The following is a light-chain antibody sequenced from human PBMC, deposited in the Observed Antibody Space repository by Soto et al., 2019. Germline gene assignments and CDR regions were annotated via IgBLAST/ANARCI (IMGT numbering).Light chain of an antibody. V-gene: IGKV1-5*03. CDR1: QSISDS. CDR2: EAS. J-gene: IGKJ1*01. Sequence: DIQMTQSPSTLSASVGDRVTITCRASQSISDSLAWYQQKPGKAPKLLIYEASNLKSGVPSRFSGSGSGTEYTLTSSSLQTDDFASYYCQQYNGYWTFGQGTKVEIK. CDR3: QQYNGYWT.